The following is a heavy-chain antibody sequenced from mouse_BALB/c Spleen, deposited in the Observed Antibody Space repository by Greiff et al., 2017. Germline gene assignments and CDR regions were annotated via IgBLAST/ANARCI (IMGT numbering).Heavy chain of an antibody. CDR3: APYYYGSSPAWFAY. CDR1: GYSITSDYA. V-gene: IGHV3-2*02. J-gene: IGHJ3*01. CDR2: ISYSGST. Sequence: EVKLQESGPGLVKPSQSLSLTCTVTGYSITSDYAWNWIRQFPGNKLEWMGYISYSGSTSYNPSLKSRISITRDTSKNQFFLQLNSVTTEDTATYYCAPYYYGSSPAWFAYWGQGTLVTVSA. D-gene: IGHD1-1*01.